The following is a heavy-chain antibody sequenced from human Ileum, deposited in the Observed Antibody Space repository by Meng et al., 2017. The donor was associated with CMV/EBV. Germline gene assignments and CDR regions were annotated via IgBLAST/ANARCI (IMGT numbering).Heavy chain of an antibody. CDR1: GYTFTSNN. CDR3: ARDGLSGRYFDY. J-gene: IGHJ4*02. Sequence: KASGYTFTSNNMIWVRQAPGQGPGWVGWIDTNNGNQTYAQGFTGRFVFSFDPSVSTAYLHISDLKADDTAVYYCARDGLSGRYFDYWGQGTLITVSS. D-gene: IGHD5-12*01. CDR2: IDTNNGNQ. V-gene: IGHV7-4-1*02.